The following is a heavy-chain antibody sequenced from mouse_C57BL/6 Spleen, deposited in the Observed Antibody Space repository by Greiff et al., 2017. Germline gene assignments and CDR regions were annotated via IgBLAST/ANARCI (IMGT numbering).Heavy chain of an antibody. CDR2: ISSGSSTI. CDR1: GFTFSDYG. V-gene: IGHV5-17*01. D-gene: IGHD1-1*01. CDR3: ARPYYYGSGYEGWFAY. J-gene: IGHJ3*01. Sequence: EVKLVESGGGLVKPGGSLKLSCAASGFTFSDYGMHWVRQAPEKGLEWVAYISSGSSTIDYADTVKGRFTISRDNAKNTLFLQMTSLRSEDTAMYYCARPYYYGSGYEGWFAYWGKGTLVTVSA.